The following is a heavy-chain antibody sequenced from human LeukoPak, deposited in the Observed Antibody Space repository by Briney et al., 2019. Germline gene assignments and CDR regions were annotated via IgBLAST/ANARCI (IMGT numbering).Heavy chain of an antibody. CDR2: ISSSSTI. Sequence: PGGSLRLSCAASGFTFSSYSMNWVRQAPGKGLEWVSYISSSSTIYYADSVKGRFTISRDNAKNSLYLQMNSLRDEDTAVYYCARRYYVPYYYGSGIDYWGQGTLVTVSS. CDR3: ARRYYVPYYYGSGIDY. J-gene: IGHJ4*02. D-gene: IGHD3-10*01. V-gene: IGHV3-48*02. CDR1: GFTFSSYS.